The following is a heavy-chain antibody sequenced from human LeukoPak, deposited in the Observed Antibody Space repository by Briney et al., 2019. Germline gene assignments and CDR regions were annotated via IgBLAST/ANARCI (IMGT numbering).Heavy chain of an antibody. V-gene: IGHV3-21*01. CDR2: ISGSSSYI. Sequence: GGSLRLSCATSGFTFSGYRMNWVRQAPGKGLEWVSSISGSSSYIYYTDSVKGRFTLSRDNAKNSLVLQMNSLRADDTGVYYCARDMGEPVYGMDVWGPGTTVTVSS. CDR3: ARDMGEPVYGMDV. CDR1: GFTFSGYR. J-gene: IGHJ6*02. D-gene: IGHD1-26*01.